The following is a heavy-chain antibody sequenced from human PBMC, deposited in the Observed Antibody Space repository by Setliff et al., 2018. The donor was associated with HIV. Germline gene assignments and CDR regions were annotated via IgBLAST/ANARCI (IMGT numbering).Heavy chain of an antibody. Sequence: PSETLSLTCTVSGGSVSDTSYYWGWIRQPPGKGLEWLANVYYSGGTYYNPSLNSRVTISVDTSRNQFSLKLTSVTAADTALYFCARLGDSGYDFRGYFDYWGQGKLGTVS. CDR1: GGSVSDTSYY. CDR2: VYYSGGT. J-gene: IGHJ4*02. V-gene: IGHV4-39*01. D-gene: IGHD5-12*01. CDR3: ARLGDSGYDFRGYFDY.